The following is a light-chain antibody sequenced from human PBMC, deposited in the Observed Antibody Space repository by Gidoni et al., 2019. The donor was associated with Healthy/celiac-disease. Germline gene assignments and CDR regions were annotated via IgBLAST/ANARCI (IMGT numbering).Light chain of an antibody. Sequence: QSALTQPASVSGSPGQSITIPCTGTSSAVGSYNLVSWYQQHPGKAPKLRIYEVSKRPSGVSNRFSGSKSGNTASLTISGLQAEDEADYYCCSYAGSSTFVFGGGTKLTVL. J-gene: IGLJ3*02. V-gene: IGLV2-23*02. CDR1: SSAVGSYNL. CDR3: CSYAGSSTFV. CDR2: EVS.